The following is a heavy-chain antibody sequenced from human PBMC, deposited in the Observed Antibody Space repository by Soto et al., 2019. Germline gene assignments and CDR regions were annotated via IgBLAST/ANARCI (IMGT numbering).Heavy chain of an antibody. Sequence: QVQLVQSGAEVKKPGSSVKVSCKASGGTFSSYAISWVRQAPGQGLEWMGGIIPIFGTANYAQKFQRRVTITADESPSTADMELRSLRSEDTAVYYCARDRGVQQLADYYYGMDVWGQGTTVTVSS. V-gene: IGHV1-69*01. CDR1: GGTFSSYA. D-gene: IGHD6-13*01. J-gene: IGHJ6*02. CDR2: IIPIFGTA. CDR3: ARDRGVQQLADYYYGMDV.